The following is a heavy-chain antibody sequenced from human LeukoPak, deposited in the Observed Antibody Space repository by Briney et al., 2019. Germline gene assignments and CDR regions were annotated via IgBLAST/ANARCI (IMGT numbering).Heavy chain of an antibody. CDR3: ARVDNGGFTWSLYYFDY. Sequence: ASVKVSCKASGYSFISYGLYWVRQAPGQGLEWMGWISPYNGNTNYAQNLQGRVTMTTDTSTSTAYKELRSLRSDDTAVYYCARVDNGGFTWSLYYFDYWGQGTLVTVSS. V-gene: IGHV1-18*01. D-gene: IGHD1-14*01. J-gene: IGHJ4*02. CDR2: ISPYNGNT. CDR1: GYSFISYG.